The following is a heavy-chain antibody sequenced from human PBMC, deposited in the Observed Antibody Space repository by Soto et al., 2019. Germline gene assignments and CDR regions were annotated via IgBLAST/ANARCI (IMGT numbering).Heavy chain of an antibody. D-gene: IGHD3-10*01. Sequence: PSETLSLTCTVSGGSIRTSGYSWGWIRWPPGKGLEWIATISYSGSTYYNPSLQSRVTMSVDTSKNQFSLNLGSVTAADTAVYYCSRWANYYGSGSYYFLYTWFEPWGKGTLVTGSS. V-gene: IGHV4-39*01. J-gene: IGHJ5*02. CDR2: ISYSGST. CDR3: SRWANYYGSGSYYFLYTWFEP. CDR1: GGSIRTSGYS.